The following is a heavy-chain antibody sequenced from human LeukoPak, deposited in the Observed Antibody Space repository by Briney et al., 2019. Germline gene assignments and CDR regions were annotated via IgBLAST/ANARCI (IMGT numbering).Heavy chain of an antibody. CDR1: GYSISSGYY. CDR2: IYHSGST. D-gene: IGHD6-13*01. J-gene: IGHJ4*02. V-gene: IGHV4-38-2*02. CDR3: ARGDRKQLEFDY. Sequence: PSETLSLTCTVSGYSISSGYYWGWIRQPPGKGLEWIGGIYHSGSTYYNPSLKSRVTISVDTSKNQFSLKLSSVTAADTAVYYCARGDRKQLEFDYWGQGTLVTVSS.